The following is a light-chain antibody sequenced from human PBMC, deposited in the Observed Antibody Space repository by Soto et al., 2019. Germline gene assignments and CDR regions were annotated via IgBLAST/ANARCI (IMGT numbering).Light chain of an antibody. J-gene: IGLJ1*01. Sequence: SYELTQPPSMSVAPGQTARITCGGNNIGSKTVHWYQQKAGQAPVLVVYDDSDRPSGIPERFSGSNSGNTATLTISRVEAGDEDEYYCQVWDVSTVHYVFGTGTKVTVL. CDR2: DDS. CDR3: QVWDVSTVHYV. V-gene: IGLV3-21*02. CDR1: NIGSKT.